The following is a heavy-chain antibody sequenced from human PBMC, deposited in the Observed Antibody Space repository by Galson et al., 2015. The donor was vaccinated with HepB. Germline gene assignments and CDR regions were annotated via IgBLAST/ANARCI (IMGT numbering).Heavy chain of an antibody. CDR1: GFTFNYYA. Sequence: SLRLSCASSGFTFNYYAMSWVRQAPGKGLEWLSSITGSGGDTYYADSVKGRFTISRDNSKNTVYLQMRGLRAEDTAVYFCAKSIIPDAFYYGFDVWGQGTTVTVSS. CDR3: AKSIIPDAFYYGFDV. V-gene: IGHV3-23*01. D-gene: IGHD2-21*01. CDR2: ITGSGGDT. J-gene: IGHJ6*02.